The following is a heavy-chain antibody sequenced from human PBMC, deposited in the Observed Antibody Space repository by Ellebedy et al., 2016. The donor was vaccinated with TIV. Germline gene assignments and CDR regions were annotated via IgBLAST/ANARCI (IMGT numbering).Heavy chain of an antibody. V-gene: IGHV3-7*01. Sequence: GESLKISCATSGFTFSNYWMTWVRQAPGKGLEWVVNIKQDGSEKYYVDSVKGRFSISRDNAKNSLYLQMNSLRDEDTAVYYCARDQWLGRAYYFDSWGQGTLVTVSS. D-gene: IGHD6-19*01. J-gene: IGHJ4*02. CDR2: IKQDGSEK. CDR3: ARDQWLGRAYYFDS. CDR1: GFTFSNYW.